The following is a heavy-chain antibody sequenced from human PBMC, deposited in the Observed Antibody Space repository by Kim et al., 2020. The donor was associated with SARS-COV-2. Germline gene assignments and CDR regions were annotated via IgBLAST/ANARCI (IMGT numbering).Heavy chain of an antibody. Sequence: GGSLRLSCAASGFTFSSYGMHWVRQAPGKGLEWVAVIWYDGSNKYYADSVKGRFTISRDNSKNTLYLQMNSLRAEDTAVYYCARMLAAAGYFFDYWGQGTLGTVSS. CDR1: GFTFSSYG. V-gene: IGHV3-33*08. CDR3: ARMLAAAGYFFDY. D-gene: IGHD6-13*01. CDR2: IWYDGSNK. J-gene: IGHJ4*02.